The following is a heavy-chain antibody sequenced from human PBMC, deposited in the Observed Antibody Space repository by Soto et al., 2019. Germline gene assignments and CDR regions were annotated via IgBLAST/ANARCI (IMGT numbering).Heavy chain of an antibody. CDR2: ISGSGGST. V-gene: IGHV3-23*01. D-gene: IGHD3-9*01. CDR1: GFTFSSYA. Sequence: GGSLRLSCAASGFTFSSYAMSWVRQAPGKGLEWVSAISGSGGSTYYADSVKGRFTISRDNSKNTLYLQMNSLRAEDTAVYYCAKGSADVLTGYPIYFDYWGQGTLVTVSS. J-gene: IGHJ4*02. CDR3: AKGSADVLTGYPIYFDY.